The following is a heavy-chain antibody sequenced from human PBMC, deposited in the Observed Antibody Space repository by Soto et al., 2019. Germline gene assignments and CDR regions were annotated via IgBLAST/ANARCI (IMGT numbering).Heavy chain of an antibody. J-gene: IGHJ4*02. CDR3: AREDGVVGATSAFDY. CDR2: INGRGNYK. Sequence: EVQLVESGGGLVKPGGSLRLSCAASGFTLTTYTMNWVRQAPGMGLEWVSSINGRGNYKYYTDSVEGRFTLSRDNAQTSLYLQMNSLRAEDTAVYYCAREDGVVGATSAFDYWGQGTLVTVSS. V-gene: IGHV3-21*01. CDR1: GFTLTTYT. D-gene: IGHD1-26*01.